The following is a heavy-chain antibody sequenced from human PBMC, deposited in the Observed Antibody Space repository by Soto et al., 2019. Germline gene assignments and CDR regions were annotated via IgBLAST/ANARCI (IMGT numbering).Heavy chain of an antibody. CDR3: ATRPLLPGAP. CDR1: GFTFSSND. J-gene: IGHJ3*01. CDR2: IYSSGST. Sequence: EVQLVESGGGLIQPGGSLRLSCAASGFTFSSNDRNWVRQAPGKGLEWVSLIYSSGSTYYADSVKGRFTISRDNSKNTLYLQMSSLRAEDTAVYYCATRPLLPGAPWGQGTMVTVSS. D-gene: IGHD3-22*01. V-gene: IGHV3-53*01.